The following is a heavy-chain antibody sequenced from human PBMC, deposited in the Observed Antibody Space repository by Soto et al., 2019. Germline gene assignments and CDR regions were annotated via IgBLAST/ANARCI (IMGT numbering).Heavy chain of an antibody. D-gene: IGHD1-7*01. Sequence: ASVKVSCKASGYSFTGYSMHWVRQAPGQGLEWMGGINPKIGATNYAQKFQGRVTMITDTSTSTAYMELSSLRSEDTAVYYCARGTTRDWFDPWGQG. CDR1: GYSFTGYS. V-gene: IGHV1-2*02. CDR3: ARGTTRDWFDP. CDR2: INPKIGAT. J-gene: IGHJ5*02.